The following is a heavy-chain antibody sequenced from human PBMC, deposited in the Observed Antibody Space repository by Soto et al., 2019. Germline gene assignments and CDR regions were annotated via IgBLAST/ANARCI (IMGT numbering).Heavy chain of an antibody. D-gene: IGHD6-6*01. Sequence: SETLSLTCTVSGGSISSGDYYWSWIRQPPGKGLEWIGYIYYSGSTYYNPSLKSRVTISVDTSKNQFSLKLSSVTAADTAVYYCAREVVAARLLANMNYGMDVWGQGTTVTVSS. J-gene: IGHJ6*02. CDR1: GGSISSGDYY. CDR2: IYYSGST. V-gene: IGHV4-30-4*01. CDR3: AREVVAARLLANMNYGMDV.